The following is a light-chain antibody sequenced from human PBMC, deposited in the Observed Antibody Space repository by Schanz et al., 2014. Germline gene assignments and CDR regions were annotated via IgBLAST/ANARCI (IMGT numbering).Light chain of an antibody. CDR1: SSDVGAYNY. CDR3: SSYAGNNDFGV. Sequence: QSALTQPPSASGSPGQSVTISCTGTSSDVGAYNYVSWYQQHPGKAPKLIISDVTRRPSGVPDRFSGSKSDNTASLTVSGLQAEDEADYYCSSYAGNNDFGVFGGGTKLTVL. CDR2: DVT. V-gene: IGLV2-8*01. J-gene: IGLJ2*01.